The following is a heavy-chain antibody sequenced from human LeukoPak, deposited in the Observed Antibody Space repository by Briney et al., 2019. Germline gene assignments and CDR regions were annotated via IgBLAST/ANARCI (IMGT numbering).Heavy chain of an antibody. V-gene: IGHV1-18*01. CDR3: ARDNSPAPSLIDP. J-gene: IGHJ5*02. CDR1: GYTLTSYG. CDR2: ISAYIGNT. Sequence: GASVKVSCKASGYTLTSYGISWVRQAPGQGLEWMGWISAYIGNTNYAQKLQGRVTMTTDTSTSTAYMELRSLRSDDTAVYYCARDNSPAPSLIDPWGQGTLVTVSS.